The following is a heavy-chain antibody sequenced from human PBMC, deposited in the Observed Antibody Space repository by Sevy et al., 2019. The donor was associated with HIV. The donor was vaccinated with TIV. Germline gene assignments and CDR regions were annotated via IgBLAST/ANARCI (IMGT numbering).Heavy chain of an antibody. Sequence: SETLSLTCTVSGVSITSLYWNWIRQPPGKGLEWIANIYYNGHINYNPSLKSRVTLSLDTSKNQFSLRLSSVTAAGTAMYYCAGENAWGRGYSWGQGTLVTVSS. J-gene: IGHJ4*02. CDR3: AGENAWGRGYS. CDR1: GVSITSLY. D-gene: IGHD1-26*01. V-gene: IGHV4-59*08. CDR2: IYYNGHI.